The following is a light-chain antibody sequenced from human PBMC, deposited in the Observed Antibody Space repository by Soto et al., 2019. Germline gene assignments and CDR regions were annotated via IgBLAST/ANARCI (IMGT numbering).Light chain of an antibody. CDR3: AAWDGSLNNVL. Sequence: QSVLTQPPSASGTPGQRVTISCSGSGSSIGTNTVNWYRQLPGTAPKLLIYGDNQRPSGVPDQFSGSKSGTSASLAISGLQSEDEADYYCAAWDGSLNNVLFGGGTKLPVL. J-gene: IGLJ2*01. V-gene: IGLV1-44*01. CDR2: GDN. CDR1: GSSIGTNT.